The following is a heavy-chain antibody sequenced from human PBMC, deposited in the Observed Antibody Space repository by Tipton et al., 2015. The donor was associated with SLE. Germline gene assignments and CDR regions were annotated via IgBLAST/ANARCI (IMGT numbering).Heavy chain of an antibody. D-gene: IGHD6-13*01. CDR1: GASISSSSYF. Sequence: LRLSCTVSGASISSSSYFWGWIRQPPGKGLEWIGGIYYSGNTYYNPSLKSRVTVSIDTSKNQFSLKLSSVTAADTAIYYCARQMRIIASAGRYCFDFWGRGTLVTVSS. J-gene: IGHJ4*02. V-gene: IGHV4-39*01. CDR3: ARQMRIIASAGRYCFDF. CDR2: IYYSGNT.